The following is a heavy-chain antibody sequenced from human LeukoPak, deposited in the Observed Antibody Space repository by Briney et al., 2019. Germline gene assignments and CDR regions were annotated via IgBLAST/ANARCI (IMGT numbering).Heavy chain of an antibody. J-gene: IGHJ4*02. CDR1: GFTFSSYS. CDR2: ISSSSSYI. V-gene: IGHV3-21*04. D-gene: IGHD3-22*01. CDR3: AKSPYYYDSSGYLS. Sequence: GGSLRLSCAASGFTFSSYSMNWVRQAPGKGLEWVSSISSSSSYIYYADSVKGRFTISRDNSKNTLYLQMNSLRAEDTAVYYCAKSPYYYDSSGYLSWGQGTLVTVSS.